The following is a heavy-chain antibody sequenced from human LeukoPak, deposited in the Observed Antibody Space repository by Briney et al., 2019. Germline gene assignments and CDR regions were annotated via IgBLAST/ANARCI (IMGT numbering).Heavy chain of an antibody. Sequence: ASVKVSCKASGYTLTDHDIHWVRQAPGQGLEWMGWINPGNGNTKYSQKFQGRVTITRDTFASTAYMELSSLTFEDTAVYYCANWAGTPAGYFSGPLDYWGQGTLVTVSS. CDR3: ANWAGTPAGYFSGPLDY. CDR1: GYTLTDHD. D-gene: IGHD2-15*01. V-gene: IGHV1-3*01. J-gene: IGHJ4*02. CDR2: INPGNGNT.